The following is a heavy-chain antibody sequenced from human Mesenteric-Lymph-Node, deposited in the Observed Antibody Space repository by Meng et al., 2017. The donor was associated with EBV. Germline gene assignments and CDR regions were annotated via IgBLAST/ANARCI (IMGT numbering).Heavy chain of an antibody. D-gene: IGHD3-10*01. J-gene: IGHJ4*02. CDR3: ATDVQYYGSGSYSWNY. CDR1: GYTLSDLS. V-gene: IGHV1-24*01. CDR2: FDPEDDDT. Sequence: QVQLVQSGAEVKKPGASVKVSCKVSGYTLSDLSMHWVRQAPGKGLEWMGGFDPEDDDTIYAQKFQGRVTMTEDTYTDTAYMELSSLRSDDTAVYFCATDVQYYGSGSYSWNYWGQGTLVTVSS.